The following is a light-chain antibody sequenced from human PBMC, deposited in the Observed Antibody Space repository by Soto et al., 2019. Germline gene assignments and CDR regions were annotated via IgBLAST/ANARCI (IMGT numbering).Light chain of an antibody. V-gene: IGKV3-20*01. CDR2: GAS. CDR1: QRIXNNY. J-gene: IGKJ1*01. CDR3: QQYGSSVT. Sequence: IVLTQCPGTLSLSPGERSTLSCRASQRIXNNYLAWYQQKPGKATRLLFSGASNRATGIPDMFSGSGSGTDFTITISRLEAEDVAVYYCQQYGSSVTFGQGTKVDIK.